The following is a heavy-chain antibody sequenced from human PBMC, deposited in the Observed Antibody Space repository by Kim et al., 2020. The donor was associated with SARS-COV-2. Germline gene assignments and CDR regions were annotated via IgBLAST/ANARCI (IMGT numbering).Heavy chain of an antibody. V-gene: IGHV3-66*04. J-gene: IGHJ6*02. D-gene: IGHD2-2*01. CDR3: ARQCSAATCYGGMDV. Sequence: ADAVKGRFTISRDNSKDTLYLQMTSLRAEDTAVYYCARQCSAATCYGGMDVWGQGTTVTVSS.